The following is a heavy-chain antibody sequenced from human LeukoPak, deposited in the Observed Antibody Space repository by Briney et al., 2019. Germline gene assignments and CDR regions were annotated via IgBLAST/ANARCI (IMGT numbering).Heavy chain of an antibody. V-gene: IGHV4-59*12. CDR2: IYYSGST. J-gene: IGHJ4*02. CDR1: GGSISSYY. Sequence: PSETLSLTCTVSGGSISSYYWSWIRQPPGKGLEWIGYIYYSGSTNYNPSLKSRVTISVDTSKNQFSLNLRSVTAADTAVYYCAMSDGYCTSTTCYNPFDYWGQGTLVTVSS. D-gene: IGHD2-2*02. CDR3: AMSDGYCTSTTCYNPFDY.